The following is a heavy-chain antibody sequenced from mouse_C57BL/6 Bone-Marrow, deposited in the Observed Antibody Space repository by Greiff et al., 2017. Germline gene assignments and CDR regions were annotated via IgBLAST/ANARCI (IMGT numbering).Heavy chain of an antibody. Sequence: QVQLQQPGAELVRPGTSVKLSCKASGYTFTSYWMHWVKQRPGQGLEWIGVIDPSDSYTNYNQKFKGKATLTVDTSSSTAYMQLSSLTSEDSAVYYCAILYFDYWGQGTTLPGSS. CDR2: IDPSDSYT. D-gene: IGHD1-1*01. V-gene: IGHV1-59*01. J-gene: IGHJ2*01. CDR1: GYTFTSYW. CDR3: AILYFDY.